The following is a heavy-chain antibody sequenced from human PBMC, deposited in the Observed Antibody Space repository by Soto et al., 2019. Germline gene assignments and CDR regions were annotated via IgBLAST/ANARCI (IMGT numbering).Heavy chain of an antibody. V-gene: IGHV3-74*01. CDR1: GFTFSSYW. D-gene: IGHD2-15*01. CDR2: LNSDGSST. J-gene: IGHJ4*02. Sequence: EVQLVESGGGLVQPGGSLRLSCAASGFTFSSYWMHWVRQAPGKGLVWVSRLNSDGSSTSYADSVKGRFIISRDNAKNTLYLQMNSLRAEDTAVYYCVRTSLVVAAATREDYWGQGTLVTVSS. CDR3: VRTSLVVAAATREDY.